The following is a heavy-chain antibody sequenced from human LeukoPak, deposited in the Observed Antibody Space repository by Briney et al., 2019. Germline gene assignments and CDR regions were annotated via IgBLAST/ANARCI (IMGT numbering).Heavy chain of an antibody. CDR2: INWNGGST. CDR3: ARDPVASGGGVVDY. D-gene: IGHD3-3*01. Sequence: GSLRLSCAASGFTFDDYGMSWVRQAPGKGLEWVSGINWNGGSTGYADSVKGRFTISRDNAKNSLYLQMNSLRAEDTALYYCARDPVASGGGVVDYWGQGTLVTVSS. V-gene: IGHV3-20*04. J-gene: IGHJ4*02. CDR1: GFTFDDYG.